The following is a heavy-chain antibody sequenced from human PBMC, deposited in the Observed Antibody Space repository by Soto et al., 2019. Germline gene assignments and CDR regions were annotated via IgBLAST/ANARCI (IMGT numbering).Heavy chain of an antibody. CDR1: GFIFSAYW. V-gene: IGHV3-7*01. CDR2: INPDGSEK. Sequence: EVQLVESGGGLVQPGGSLRLSCAASGFIFSAYWMTWVRQAPGKGLEWVANINPDGSEKYYVDSVKGRFTISRDNVKNSLFLQVNNLRADDTALYYCLRARINVWGRGTLVTVSS. J-gene: IGHJ2*01. D-gene: IGHD2-15*01. CDR3: LRARINV.